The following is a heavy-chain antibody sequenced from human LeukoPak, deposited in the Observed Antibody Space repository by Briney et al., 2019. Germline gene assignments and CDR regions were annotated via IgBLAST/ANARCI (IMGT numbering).Heavy chain of an antibody. D-gene: IGHD3-22*01. J-gene: IGHJ4*02. CDR3: ARENLADYYDSSGYFDY. V-gene: IGHV3-20*04. Sequence: GGSLRLSCVASGFTFDDYGMSWVRQAPGKGLEWVSGINWNGGSTGYADSVEGRFTISRDNAKNSLYLQMNSLRAEDTALYYCARENLADYYDSSGYFDYWGQGTLVTVSS. CDR2: INWNGGST. CDR1: GFTFDDYG.